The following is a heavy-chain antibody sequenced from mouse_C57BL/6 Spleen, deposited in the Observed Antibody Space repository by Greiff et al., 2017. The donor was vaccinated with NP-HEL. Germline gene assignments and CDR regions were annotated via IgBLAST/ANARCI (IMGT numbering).Heavy chain of an antibody. V-gene: IGHV1-69*01. D-gene: IGHD3-2*02. J-gene: IGHJ4*01. CDR1: GYTFTSYW. CDR3: ARTAQATSDYYAMDY. Sequence: QVQLQQPGAELVMPGASVKLSCKASGYTFTSYWMHWVKQRPGQGLEWIGEIDPSDSYTNYNQKFKGKSTLTVDKSSSTAYMQLSSLTSEDSAVYYCARTAQATSDYYAMDYWGQGTSVTVSS. CDR2: IDPSDSYT.